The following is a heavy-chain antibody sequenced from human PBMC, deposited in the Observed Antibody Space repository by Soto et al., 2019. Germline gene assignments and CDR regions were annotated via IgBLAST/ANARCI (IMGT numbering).Heavy chain of an antibody. J-gene: IGHJ3*02. CDR2: IIPIFGTA. CDR1: GDTFSSYA. V-gene: IGHV1-69*13. D-gene: IGHD2-15*01. Sequence: SVKVSCKASGDTFSSYAISWVRQAPGQGLEWMGGIIPIFGTANYAQKFQGRVTITADESTSTAYMELSSLRSEDTAVYYCARVAGGSLYAFDIWGQGTMVTVSS. CDR3: ARVAGGSLYAFDI.